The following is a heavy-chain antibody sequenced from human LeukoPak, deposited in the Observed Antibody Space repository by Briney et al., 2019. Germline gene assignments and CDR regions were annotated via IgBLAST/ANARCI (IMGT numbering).Heavy chain of an antibody. CDR1: GGSISSYY. J-gene: IGHJ5*02. Sequence: PSETLSLTCTVSGGSISSYYCSWIRQLPGKGLECIGYIYYSGSTNYNPSLKSRVTISVDTSKNQFSLKLSSVTAADTAVYYCARAPSPFYSGSYLGFDPWGQGTLVTVSS. CDR2: IYYSGST. V-gene: IGHV4-59*01. D-gene: IGHD1-26*01. CDR3: ARAPSPFYSGSYLGFDP.